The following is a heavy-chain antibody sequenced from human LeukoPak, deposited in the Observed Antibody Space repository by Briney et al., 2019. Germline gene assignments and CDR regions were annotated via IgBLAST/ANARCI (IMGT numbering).Heavy chain of an antibody. CDR1: GFTFINYG. V-gene: IGHV3-23*01. CDR2: VSGSGTST. J-gene: IGHJ3*02. Sequence: GGSLRLSCAGSGFTFINYGMIWVRQAPGKGLEWVSSVSGSGTSTHYADSVKGRFTITRDNSKDTVDLQMNSLRAEDTAVYYCARADDLAAFDIWGQGTMVTVSS. CDR3: ARADDLAAFDI.